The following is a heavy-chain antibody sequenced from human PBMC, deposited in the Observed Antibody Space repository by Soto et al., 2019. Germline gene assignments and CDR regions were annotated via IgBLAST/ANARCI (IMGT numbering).Heavy chain of an antibody. CDR2: INHSGST. V-gene: IGHV4-34*01. J-gene: IGHJ5*02. D-gene: IGHD6-13*01. CDR1: GGSFSGYY. Sequence: SETLSLTCAVYGGSFSGYYWGWIRQPPGKGLEWIGEINHSGSTNYNPSLKSRVTISVDTSKNQFSLKLSSVTAADTAVYYCARGLDSSSWYLNWFDPWGQGTLVTVSS. CDR3: ARGLDSSSWYLNWFDP.